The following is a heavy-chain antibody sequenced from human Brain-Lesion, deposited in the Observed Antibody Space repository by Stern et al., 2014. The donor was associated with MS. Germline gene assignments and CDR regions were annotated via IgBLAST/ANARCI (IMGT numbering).Heavy chain of an antibody. D-gene: IGHD2/OR15-2a*01. J-gene: IGHJ5*02. Sequence: QVQLVESGGGVVQPGRPLRLSCVASGFTFGSCAMPWVRQAPGQGLEWGAGVSYDGSNKYYADSVKGRFTISRDNSQNTLYMQMSSLRPEDTAVYYCAKDRQYLTYFFDHWGQGSLVTVSS. CDR2: VSYDGSNK. CDR3: AKDRQYLTYFFDH. CDR1: GFTFGSCA. V-gene: IGHV3-30*18.